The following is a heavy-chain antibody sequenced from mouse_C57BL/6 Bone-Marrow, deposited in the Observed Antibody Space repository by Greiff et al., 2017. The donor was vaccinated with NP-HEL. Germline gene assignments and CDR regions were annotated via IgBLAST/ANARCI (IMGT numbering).Heavy chain of an antibody. J-gene: IGHJ1*03. CDR2: ISGGGGNT. CDR1: GFTFSSYT. Sequence: VQLKESGGGLVKPGGSLKLSCAASGFTFSSYTMSWVRQTPEKRLEWVATISGGGGNTYYPDSVKGRFTISRDNAKNTLYLQMSSLRSEDTALYYCARHTFLPYWYFDVWGTGTTVTVSS. CDR3: ARHTFLPYWYFDV. V-gene: IGHV5-9*01.